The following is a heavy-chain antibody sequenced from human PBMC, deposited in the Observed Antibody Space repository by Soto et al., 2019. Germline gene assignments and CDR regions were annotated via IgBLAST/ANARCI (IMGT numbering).Heavy chain of an antibody. J-gene: IGHJ4*02. Sequence: SLRLSCAASGFTFSSYAMSWVRQAPGKGLEWVSVIXSSXGXTXXXDXXXGRFTISRDNSKNTLYLQMNSLRAEDTAVYYCAKSGSSSWYVGFDYWGQGTLVTVSS. V-gene: IGHV3-23*01. CDR2: IXSSXGXT. CDR3: AKSGSSSWYVGFDY. CDR1: GFTFSSYA. D-gene: IGHD6-13*01.